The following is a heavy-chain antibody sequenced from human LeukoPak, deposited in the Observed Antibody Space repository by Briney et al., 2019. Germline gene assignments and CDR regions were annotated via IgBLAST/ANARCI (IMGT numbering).Heavy chain of an antibody. Sequence: GASVKVSCKASGGTFSSYAISWVRQAPGQGLEWMGGIIPIFGTANYAQKFQGRVTITADESTSTAYMELSSLRSEDTAVYYCARWGTSQRKWELPPYYFDYWGQGTLVTVSS. J-gene: IGHJ4*02. CDR3: ARWGTSQRKWELPPYYFDY. V-gene: IGHV1-69*13. CDR2: IIPIFGTA. D-gene: IGHD1-26*01. CDR1: GGTFSSYA.